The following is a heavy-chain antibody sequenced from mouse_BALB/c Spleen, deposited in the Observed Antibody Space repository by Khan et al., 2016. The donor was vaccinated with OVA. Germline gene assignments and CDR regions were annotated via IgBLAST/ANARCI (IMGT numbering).Heavy chain of an antibody. D-gene: IGHD4-1*01. V-gene: IGHV5-15*02. CDR2: ISSVAYSI. CDR3: ARVGFAY. Sequence: EVELVESGGGLVQPGGSRKLSCAASGFTFIDYGMAWVRQTPGKGPEWIAFISSVAYSIYYADTVTGRFTISRENAKNTLSLQMSSLSSDDTAMYYCARVGFAYWGQGTLVTVSA. CDR1: GFTFIDYG. J-gene: IGHJ3*01.